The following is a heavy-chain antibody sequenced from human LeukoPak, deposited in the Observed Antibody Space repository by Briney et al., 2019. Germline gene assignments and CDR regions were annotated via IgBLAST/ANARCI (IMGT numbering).Heavy chain of an antibody. J-gene: IGHJ4*02. D-gene: IGHD2-15*01. CDR1: GFTFSDYY. CDR3: ARDRREGWTHFDY. Sequence: PGGSLILSCAASGFTFSDYYMSWIRQAPGKGLEWVSYISSSGSTIYYADSVKGRFTISRDNAKNSLYLQMNSLRAEDTAVYYCARDRREGWTHFDYWGQGSLVSVSS. CDR2: ISSSGSTI. V-gene: IGHV3-11*04.